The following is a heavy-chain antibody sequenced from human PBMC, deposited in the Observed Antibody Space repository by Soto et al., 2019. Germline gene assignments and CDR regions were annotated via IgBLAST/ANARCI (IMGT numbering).Heavy chain of an antibody. CDR2: ISAYNGNT. J-gene: IGHJ4*02. D-gene: IGHD6-19*01. Sequence: ASVKVSCKASGYTFTSYGISWVRQAPGQGLEWMGWISAYNGNTNYAQKLQGRVTMTRDTSTSTVYMELSSLRSEDTAVYYCARDRAVAGTDYWGQGTLVTVSS. CDR3: ARDRAVAGTDY. V-gene: IGHV1-18*01. CDR1: GYTFTSYG.